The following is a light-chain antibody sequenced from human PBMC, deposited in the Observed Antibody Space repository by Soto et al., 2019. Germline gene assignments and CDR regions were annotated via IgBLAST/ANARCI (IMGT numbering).Light chain of an antibody. J-gene: IGKJ5*01. CDR1: QSVSSNY. CDR3: QQYGRSPLIT. V-gene: IGKV3-20*01. Sequence: IVLTQSPGTLSLSPGERATLSCRASQSVSSNYLAWYQQKPGQAPRLLIYGASSRATGVPDRFSGSGCGPEFTLTISRLEPEEFAVYSCQQYGRSPLITFGQGTRLDIK. CDR2: GAS.